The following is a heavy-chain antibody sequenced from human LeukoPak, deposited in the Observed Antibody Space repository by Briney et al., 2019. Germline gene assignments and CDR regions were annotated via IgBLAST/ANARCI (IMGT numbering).Heavy chain of an antibody. Sequence: PGGSLRLSCAASGFTFSSYSMTWVRQAPGKGLEWVSSISSSSSYIYYADSVKGRFTISRDNAKNSLYLQMNSLRAEDTAVYYCARAGGYSYGLYFDYWGQGTLVTVSS. CDR1: GFTFSSYS. CDR2: ISSSSSYI. J-gene: IGHJ4*02. V-gene: IGHV3-21*01. D-gene: IGHD5-18*01. CDR3: ARAGGYSYGLYFDY.